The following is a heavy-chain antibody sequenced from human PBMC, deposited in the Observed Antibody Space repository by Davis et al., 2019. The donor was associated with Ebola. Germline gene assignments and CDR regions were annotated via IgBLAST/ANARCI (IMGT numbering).Heavy chain of an antibody. D-gene: IGHD4-17*01. V-gene: IGHV3-66*01. Sequence: GESLKISCAASGFSVSSNYMTWVRQAPGKGLEWVSVIYSGGDTYYADSMKGRFTVSRDNSKNMMYLQMNSLIAEDTAVYYCARDLTTVTKTRPFDYWGQGTLVTVSS. CDR2: IYSGGDT. J-gene: IGHJ4*02. CDR3: ARDLTTVTKTRPFDY. CDR1: GFSVSSNY.